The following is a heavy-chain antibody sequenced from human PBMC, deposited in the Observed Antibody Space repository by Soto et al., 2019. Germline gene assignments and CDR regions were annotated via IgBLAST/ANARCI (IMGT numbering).Heavy chain of an antibody. V-gene: IGHV3-64*01. J-gene: IGHJ4*02. CDR3: ARDSTPRVDLWSGYPFDY. CDR1: GFTFSSYA. Sequence: EVQLVESGGGLVQPGGSLRLSCAASGFTFSSYAMHWVRQAPGKGLEYVSAISSNGGSTYYANSVKGRFTISRDNSKNTLYLQMGSLRAEDMAVYYCARDSTPRVDLWSGYPFDYWGQGTLVTVSS. D-gene: IGHD3-3*01. CDR2: ISSNGGST.